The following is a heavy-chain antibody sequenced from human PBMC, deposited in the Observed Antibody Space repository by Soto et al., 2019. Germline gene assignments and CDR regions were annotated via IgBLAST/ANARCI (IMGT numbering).Heavy chain of an antibody. CDR3: VLCSTNCFRNYFDY. Sequence: GGSLRLSCAASGFTFSSYAMSWVRQAPGKGLEWVSAISGSGVNTDYADSVKGRFTMSRDNSKNTLYLQMNSLRAEDTAVYYCVLCSTNCFRNYFDYWGQGTLVTVSS. CDR1: GFTFSSYA. V-gene: IGHV3-23*01. D-gene: IGHD2-2*01. J-gene: IGHJ4*02. CDR2: ISGSGVNT.